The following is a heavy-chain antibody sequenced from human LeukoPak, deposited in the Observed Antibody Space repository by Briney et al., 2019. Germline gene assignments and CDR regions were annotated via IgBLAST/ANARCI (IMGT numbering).Heavy chain of an antibody. CDR2: ISDSGNT. V-gene: IGHV3-21*01. D-gene: IGHD3-10*01. J-gene: IGHJ4*02. CDR3: ARGFDNYYALPGGY. Sequence: GGSLRLSCAASGFTLSSYAMSWVRQAPGKGLEWVSAISDSGNTYHADSVKGRFTISRDNAKKSLYLQMNSLRAEDTAVYYCARGFDNYYALPGGYWGQGTLVTVSS. CDR1: GFTLSSYA.